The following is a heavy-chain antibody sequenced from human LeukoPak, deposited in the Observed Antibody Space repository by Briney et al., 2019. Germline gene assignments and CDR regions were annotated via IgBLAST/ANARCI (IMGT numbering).Heavy chain of an antibody. D-gene: IGHD4-17*01. CDR2: IYHSGST. V-gene: IGHV4-38-2*02. Sequence: SETLSLTCTVSGYSISSGYYWGWIRQPPGKGLEWIGSIYHSGSTYYNPSLKSRVTISVDTSKNQFSLKLSSVTAADTAVYYCARDQLWTTGAFNYWGQGTLVTVSS. CDR1: GYSISSGYY. J-gene: IGHJ4*02. CDR3: ARDQLWTTGAFNY.